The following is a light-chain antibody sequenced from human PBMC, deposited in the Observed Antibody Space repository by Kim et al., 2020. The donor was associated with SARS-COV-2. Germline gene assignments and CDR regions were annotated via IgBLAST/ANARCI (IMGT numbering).Light chain of an antibody. Sequence: IVLTQSPATLSLSPGERATLSCRASQSLDTYLAWYQQRPGQAPRLLIYDASNRATGIPARFSGSGSGTDFTLTISSLETEDFAVYYCQQRSKWPLTFGGGTKVDIK. CDR2: DAS. J-gene: IGKJ4*01. CDR3: QQRSKWPLT. V-gene: IGKV3-11*01. CDR1: QSLDTY.